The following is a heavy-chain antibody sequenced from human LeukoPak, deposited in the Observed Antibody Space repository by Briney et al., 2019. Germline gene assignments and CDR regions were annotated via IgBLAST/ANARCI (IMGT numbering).Heavy chain of an antibody. CDR3: AKDLLEMATMAFDY. CDR1: GFAFDDYA. Sequence: GGSLRLSCAASGFAFDDYAMHWVRQAPGKGLEWVSGISWNSGSIGYADSVKGRFTISRDNAKNSLYLQMNSLRAEDTALYYCAKDLLEMATMAFDYWGQGTLVTVSS. D-gene: IGHD5-24*01. V-gene: IGHV3-9*01. J-gene: IGHJ4*02. CDR2: ISWNSGSI.